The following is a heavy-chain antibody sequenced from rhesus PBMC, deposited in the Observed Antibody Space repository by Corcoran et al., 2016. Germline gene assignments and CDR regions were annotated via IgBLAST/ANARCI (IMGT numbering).Heavy chain of an antibody. CDR2: IKPYNGNT. CDR1: GYTFTDYY. Sequence: QVQLVQSGAEVKKPGSSVKVSCKASGYTFTDYYMHWVRQAPRQGLEWMGWIKPYNGNTKYAQKFQGRVTMTSDTSTSTAYMELSSLRSEDTAVYYCARDSPYRDKYFDLWGPGTPITISS. CDR3: ARDSPYRDKYFDL. V-gene: IGHV1S2*01. D-gene: IGHD4-23*01. J-gene: IGHJ2*01.